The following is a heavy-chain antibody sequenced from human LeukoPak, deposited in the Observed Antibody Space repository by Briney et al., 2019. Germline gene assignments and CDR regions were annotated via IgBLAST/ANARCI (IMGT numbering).Heavy chain of an antibody. Sequence: SETLSLTCTVSGGSISSGGYYWSWIRQHPGKGLEWIGYIYYSGSTNYNPSLKSRVTISEDTSKNQFSLKLSSVTAADTAVYYCARAYLDTAMVTRSPHFDYWGQGTLVTVSS. CDR1: GGSISSGGYY. J-gene: IGHJ4*02. CDR2: IYYSGST. V-gene: IGHV4-61*08. CDR3: ARAYLDTAMVTRSPHFDY. D-gene: IGHD5-18*01.